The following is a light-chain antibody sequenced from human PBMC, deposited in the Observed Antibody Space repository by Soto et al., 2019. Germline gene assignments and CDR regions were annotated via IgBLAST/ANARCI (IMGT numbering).Light chain of an antibody. V-gene: IGKV3-15*01. CDR1: QSISKN. CDR3: QHYSNWPPWT. CDR2: GAS. Sequence: EIVMTQSPATLSVSPGERATLSCRASQSISKNLAWYQQKPGQAPRLHIYGASIRATGFPARFSGSGSGTEFTLTISSLQSEDIATYYCQHYSNWPPWTFGQGTKLEIK. J-gene: IGKJ1*01.